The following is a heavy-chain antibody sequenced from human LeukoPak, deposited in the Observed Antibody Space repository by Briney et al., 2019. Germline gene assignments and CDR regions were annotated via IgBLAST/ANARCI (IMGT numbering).Heavy chain of an antibody. Sequence: SETLSLTCTVSGGSISSYYWSWIRQPPGKGLEWIGYIYYSGSTNYNPSLKSRVTISVDTSKNQFSLKLSSVTAADTVVYYCARDGGGYSYDTLYYFDYWGQGTLVTVSS. CDR1: GGSISSYY. V-gene: IGHV4-59*01. J-gene: IGHJ4*02. CDR2: IYYSGST. D-gene: IGHD5-18*01. CDR3: ARDGGGYSYDTLYYFDY.